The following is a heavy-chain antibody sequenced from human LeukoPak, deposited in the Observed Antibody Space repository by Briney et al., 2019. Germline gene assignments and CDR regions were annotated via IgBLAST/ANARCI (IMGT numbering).Heavy chain of an antibody. CDR3: ARDIPKLGYCSGGSCYRAYYYYYYMDV. CDR2: INPNSGAT. D-gene: IGHD2-15*01. Sequence: ASVKVSCKASGYTFTGYYMHWVRQAPGQGLEWMGWINPNSGATNYAQKFKGRVTMTRDTSISTAYMELSRLRSDDTAVYYCARDIPKLGYCSGGSCYRAYYYYYYMDVWGKGTTVTVSS. CDR1: GYTFTGYY. V-gene: IGHV1-2*02. J-gene: IGHJ6*03.